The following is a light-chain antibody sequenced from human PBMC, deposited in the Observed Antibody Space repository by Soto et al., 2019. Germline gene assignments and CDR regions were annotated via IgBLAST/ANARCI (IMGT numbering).Light chain of an antibody. CDR2: GAS. CDR1: QSVSSSQ. V-gene: IGKV3-20*01. J-gene: IGKJ2*01. Sequence: EIVLTQSPGTLYLSPGERATLSCRASQSVSSSQLAWYQQKPGHAPRLLIYGASTTATGIPDRFSGGGSGTDFTLTISRLDPEDFAVYYCQQFGSSPEYPFGQGTKREVK. CDR3: QQFGSSPEYP.